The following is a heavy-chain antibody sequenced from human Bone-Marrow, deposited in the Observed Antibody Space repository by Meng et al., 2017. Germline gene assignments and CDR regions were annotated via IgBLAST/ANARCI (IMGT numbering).Heavy chain of an antibody. CDR3: ARGCRPGDNFDY. CDR2: INPSGST. Sequence: SETLSLTCAVYGGSFSGYYWSWIRQPPGKGLEWIGEINPSGSTNYHPSLKSRVTISVDTSKNQFSLKLSPVTAADTAVYYCARGCRPGDNFDYWGQGTLVTVSS. CDR1: GGSFSGYY. J-gene: IGHJ4*02. V-gene: IGHV4-34*01. D-gene: IGHD4-17*01.